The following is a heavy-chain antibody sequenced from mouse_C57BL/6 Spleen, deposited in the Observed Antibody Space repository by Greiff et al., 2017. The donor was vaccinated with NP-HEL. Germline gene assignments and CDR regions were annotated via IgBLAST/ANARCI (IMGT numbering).Heavy chain of an antibody. Sequence: DVKLVESGGGLVQPGGSMKLSCAASGFAFSDAWMDWVRQSPGKGLEWVAEISNEASNHATYYAVSVKGKFTISRDNSKSRVYLQMNSLRAEDTGIYYCTRTIFWYFDVWGTGTTVTVSS. J-gene: IGHJ1*03. CDR3: TRTIFWYFDV. V-gene: IGHV6-6*01. CDR2: ISNEASNHAT. CDR1: GFAFSDAW.